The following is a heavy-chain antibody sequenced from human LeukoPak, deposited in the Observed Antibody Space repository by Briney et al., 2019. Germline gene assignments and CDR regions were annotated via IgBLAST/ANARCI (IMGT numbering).Heavy chain of an antibody. V-gene: IGHV5-51*01. J-gene: IGHJ6*03. CDR3: ARHRGGPDSYYCMYV. CDR1: GYSFTSYW. D-gene: IGHD3-10*01. Sequence: GEFLKISWKASGYSFTSYWIGWVRQIPGKGLEWMGINYPGDSNSRERTSFQGHITISAKSFISTDVLQWSRLKASDTAMYYGARHRGGPDSYYCMYVWGKGTTVTVSS. CDR2: NYPGDSNS.